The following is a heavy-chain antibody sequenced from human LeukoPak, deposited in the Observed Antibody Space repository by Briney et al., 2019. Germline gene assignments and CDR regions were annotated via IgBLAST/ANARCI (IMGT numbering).Heavy chain of an antibody. V-gene: IGHV4-59*08. Sequence: SETLSLTCTVSGGSITGYYWDWMRQPPGKRLEWIGYIHSSGGTKYNPSLKSRVTVSIDMSRNHFSLNVRSVTAADTATYYCTKLSDCGDDCYDRPHCFDLWGQGRLVSVSS. D-gene: IGHD2-21*02. J-gene: IGHJ5*02. CDR2: IHSSGGT. CDR1: GGSITGYY. CDR3: TKLSDCGDDCYDRPHCFDL.